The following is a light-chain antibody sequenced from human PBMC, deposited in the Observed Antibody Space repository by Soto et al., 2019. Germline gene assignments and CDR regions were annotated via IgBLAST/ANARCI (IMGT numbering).Light chain of an antibody. CDR3: QQRTKWPPYT. Sequence: EIVLTQSPATLSLSPGERATLSCRASQSVSSYLAWYQQKPGQAPRLLIYGASNRATGIPSRFSGSGFGTDFTLTISSLEPDDFAVYYCQQRTKWPPYTFGQGTKLEIK. J-gene: IGKJ2*01. V-gene: IGKV3-11*01. CDR1: QSVSSY. CDR2: GAS.